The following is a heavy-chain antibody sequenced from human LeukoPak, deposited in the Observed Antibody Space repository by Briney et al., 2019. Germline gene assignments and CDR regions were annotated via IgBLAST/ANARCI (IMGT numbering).Heavy chain of an antibody. Sequence: SETLSLTCTVSGGSISSYYWSWIRQPPGKGLEWIGYIYTSGSTNYNPSLKSRVTISVDTSKNQFSLKLSSVTAADTAVYYCARLPKYNWNHPPPNYYMDVWAKGPRSPSP. V-gene: IGHV4-4*09. J-gene: IGHJ6*03. D-gene: IGHD1-14*01. CDR3: ARLPKYNWNHPPPNYYMDV. CDR2: IYTSGST. CDR1: GGSISSYY.